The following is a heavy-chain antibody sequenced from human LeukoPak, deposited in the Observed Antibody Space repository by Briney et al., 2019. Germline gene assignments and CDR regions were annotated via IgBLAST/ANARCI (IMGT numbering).Heavy chain of an antibody. CDR1: GFTFNNYW. CDR2: INSDGSST. J-gene: IGHJ6*02. D-gene: IGHD5-12*01. CDR3: ARVAYYYYGMDV. V-gene: IGHV3-74*01. Sequence: GGSLRLSCAASGFTFNNYWMHWVRQAPGKGLVWVSRINSDGSSTNYADSVRGRFTISRDSAKKTLYLQLNSLRADDTGVYYCARVAYYYYGMDVWGQGTTVIVSS.